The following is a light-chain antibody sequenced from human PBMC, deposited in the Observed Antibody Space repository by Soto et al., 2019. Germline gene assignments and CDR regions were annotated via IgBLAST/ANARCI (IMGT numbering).Light chain of an antibody. CDR2: GAS. CDR3: QQYNNWPWLLT. V-gene: IGKV3-15*01. Sequence: EIVMTQSPATLSVSPGERATLSCRASQSVSSNLAWYQQKPGQAPRLLIYGASTRATGIPARFSGSGSATEFTLTISSLQSEDFAVYYCQQYNNWPWLLTFGGGTKVEIK. J-gene: IGKJ4*01. CDR1: QSVSSN.